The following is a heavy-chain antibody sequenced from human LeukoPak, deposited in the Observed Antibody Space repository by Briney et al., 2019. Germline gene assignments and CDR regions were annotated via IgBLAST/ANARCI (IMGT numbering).Heavy chain of an antibody. CDR3: ARGRWLQYET. D-gene: IGHD5-24*01. V-gene: IGHV4-34*01. J-gene: IGHJ5*02. Sequence: SETLSLTCGVYGEAFSGDYWSWIRQPPGKGLEWIGEINQSGSTNYIPSLKSRVTISVDTSKNQFSLKLISVTAADTAVYYCARGRWLQYETWGQGTLVTVSS. CDR2: INQSGST. CDR1: GEAFSGDY.